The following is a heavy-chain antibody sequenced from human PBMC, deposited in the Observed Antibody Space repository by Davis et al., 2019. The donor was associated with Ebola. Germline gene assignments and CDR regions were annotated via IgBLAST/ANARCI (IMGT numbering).Heavy chain of an antibody. CDR1: CFTFSSYS. Sequence: GESLKISCAASCFTFSSYSMNWVRQAPGKGLEWVSSISSSSSYIYYADSVKGRFTISRDNAKNSLYLQMNSLRAEDTAVYYCARDRYSSSWYDYWGQGTLVTVTS. J-gene: IGHJ4*02. V-gene: IGHV3-21*01. CDR2: ISSSSSYI. D-gene: IGHD6-13*01. CDR3: ARDRYSSSWYDY.